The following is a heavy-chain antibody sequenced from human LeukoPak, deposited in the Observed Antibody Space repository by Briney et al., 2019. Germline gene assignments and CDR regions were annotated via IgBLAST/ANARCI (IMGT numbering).Heavy chain of an antibody. CDR1: GFTFSDYY. J-gene: IGHJ4*02. D-gene: IGHD6-13*01. CDR2: IRNKANSYTT. CDR3: ARDLAAQRGDY. V-gene: IGHV3-72*01. Sequence: GGSLRLSCAASGFTFSDYYMDWVRQAPGKGLEWVGRIRNKANSYTTEYAASVRGRFTISRDDSKNSLYLQMNSLKTEDTAVYYCARDLAAQRGDYWGQGTLVTVSS.